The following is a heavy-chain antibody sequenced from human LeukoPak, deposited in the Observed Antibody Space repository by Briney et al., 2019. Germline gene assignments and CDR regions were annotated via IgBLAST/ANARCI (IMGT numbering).Heavy chain of an antibody. Sequence: PGGSLRLSCAGSGLTFSSYWMHWVRQAPGKGLVWVSRINSDGRSTNYADSVKGRFTISRDNAKNTLYLQMYSLRAEDTAVYYCARRAYPGNSVIEDWGRGTLVTVSS. CDR2: INSDGRST. J-gene: IGHJ4*02. CDR3: ARRAYPGNSVIED. D-gene: IGHD4-23*01. CDR1: GLTFSSYW. V-gene: IGHV3-74*01.